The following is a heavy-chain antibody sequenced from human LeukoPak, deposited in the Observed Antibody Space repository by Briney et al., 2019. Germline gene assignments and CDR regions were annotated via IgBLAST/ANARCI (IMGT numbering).Heavy chain of an antibody. CDR2: ISYDGSNK. Sequence: PGGSLRLSCAASGFTFSNYGMHWVRQAPGKGLEWVAVISYDGSNKYYADSVKGRFTISRDNSKNTLYLQMNSLRAEDTAVYYCAKEGENIVVVTAGYFDYWGQGTLVTVSS. D-gene: IGHD2-21*02. V-gene: IGHV3-30*18. CDR1: GFTFSNYG. CDR3: AKEGENIVVVTAGYFDY. J-gene: IGHJ4*02.